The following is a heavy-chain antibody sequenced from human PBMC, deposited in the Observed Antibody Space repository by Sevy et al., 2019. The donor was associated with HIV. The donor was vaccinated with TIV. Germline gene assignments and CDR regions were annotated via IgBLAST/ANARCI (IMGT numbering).Heavy chain of an antibody. CDR3: AGDYGYHYYYGMDV. D-gene: IGHD4-17*01. CDR2: ISYDGSNK. CDR1: GFTFSSYA. J-gene: IGHJ6*02. Sequence: GGSLRLSCAASGFTFSSYAMHWVRQAPGKGLEWVAVISYDGSNKYYADSVKGRFTISRDNSKNTLYLQMNSLRAEDTAVYYCAGDYGYHYYYGMDVWGQGTTVTVSS. V-gene: IGHV3-30*04.